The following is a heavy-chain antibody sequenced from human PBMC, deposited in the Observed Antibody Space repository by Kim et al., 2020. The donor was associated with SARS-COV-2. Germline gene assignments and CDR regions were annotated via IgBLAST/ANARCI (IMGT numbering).Heavy chain of an antibody. CDR1: GFSFSGYE. J-gene: IGHJ4*02. CDR3: AREVATDFDL. Sequence: GGSLRLSCTASGFSFSGYEMNWVRQAPGKGLEWLSYISSRATTLYYADSVKGRFIISRDDAKQSLYLQMNRLRAEDTAVYYCAREVATDFDLWRQGTLVTVSS. CDR2: ISSRATTL. V-gene: IGHV3-48*03. D-gene: IGHD5-12*01.